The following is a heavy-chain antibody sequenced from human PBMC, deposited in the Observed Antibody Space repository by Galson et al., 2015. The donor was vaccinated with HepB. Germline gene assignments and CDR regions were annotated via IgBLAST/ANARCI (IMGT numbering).Heavy chain of an antibody. Sequence: SVKVSCKASGGTFSSYAISWVRQAPGQGLEWMGGIIPIFGTANYAQKFQGRVTITADESTSTAYVELSSLRSEDTAVYYCARPSLGILTGSGYYGMDVWGQGTTVTVSS. J-gene: IGHJ6*02. V-gene: IGHV1-69*13. CDR2: IIPIFGTA. CDR1: GGTFSSYA. D-gene: IGHD3-9*01. CDR3: ARPSLGILTGSGYYGMDV.